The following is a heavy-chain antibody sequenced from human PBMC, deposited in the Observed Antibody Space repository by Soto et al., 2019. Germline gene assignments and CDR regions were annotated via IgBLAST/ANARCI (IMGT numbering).Heavy chain of an antibody. J-gene: IGHJ4*02. D-gene: IGHD5-12*01. CDR1: GFTISDHF. Sequence: EVQVVESGGGLVQPGGSLRLSCAASGFTISDHFIDWVRQAPGKGLEWVGRTKNIGNNYATEYAASVKGRFTTSRDDSRNSVYLYMNRLKSEDTAVYFCARGGNEYRYWGQGTLVTVSS. CDR3: ARGGNEYRY. V-gene: IGHV3-72*01. CDR2: TKNIGNNYAT.